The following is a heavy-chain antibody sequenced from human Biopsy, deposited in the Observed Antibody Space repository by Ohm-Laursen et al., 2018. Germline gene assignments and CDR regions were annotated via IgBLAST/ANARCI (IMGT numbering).Heavy chain of an antibody. J-gene: IGHJ2*01. V-gene: IGHV1-2*02. D-gene: IGHD1-26*01. Sequence: SVKVSCNASGYTFTGHSIHWMRQAPGQRLEWMGWVSPAGAITNYAQKFQGRVTMTRDTSMSTAYMELNRLRSDDTAVYYCARGGLNYWYFDLWGRGTLVTVSS. CDR2: VSPAGAIT. CDR1: GYTFTGHS. CDR3: ARGGLNYWYFDL.